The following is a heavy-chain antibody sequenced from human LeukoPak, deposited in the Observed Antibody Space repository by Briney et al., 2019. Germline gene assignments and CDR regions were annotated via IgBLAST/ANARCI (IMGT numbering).Heavy chain of an antibody. J-gene: IGHJ5*02. D-gene: IGHD6-19*01. CDR1: GYTLSEFS. CDR3: ARECLVGWFDP. V-gene: IGHV1-24*01. Sequence: ASVKVSCKVSGYTLSEFSMHWVRQAPGKGLEWMGGFDPEDGETIYAQKFQGRVSMTEDTSTDTAYMELSRLRSDDTAVYYCARECLVGWFDPWGQGTLVTVSS. CDR2: FDPEDGET.